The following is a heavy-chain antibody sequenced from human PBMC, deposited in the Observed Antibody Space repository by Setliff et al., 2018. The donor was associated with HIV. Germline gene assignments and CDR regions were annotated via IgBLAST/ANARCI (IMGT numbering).Heavy chain of an antibody. J-gene: IGHJ3*01. CDR1: GYTFINYG. D-gene: IGHD4-17*01. Sequence: ASVKVSCKASGYTFINYGISWVRQAPGQGLEWMGIINPGGGNTRYAQRFQGRVSMTRDTSTSTVYMELSSLRSEDTAVYYCARGQASNDYGVSFWGQGTMVTVSS. V-gene: IGHV1-46*01. CDR3: ARGQASNDYGVSF. CDR2: INPGGGNT.